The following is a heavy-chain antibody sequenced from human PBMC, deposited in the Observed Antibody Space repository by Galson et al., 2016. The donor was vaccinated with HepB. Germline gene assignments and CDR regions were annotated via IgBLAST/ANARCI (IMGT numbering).Heavy chain of an antibody. CDR3: AGEGASGYALDY. Sequence: CAISGDSVSSNGAAWNWIRQSPSRGLEWLGRTYYRSKWYNDYAESVKSRITINPDTSKNQFSLQLHSVTPDDTAFYYCAGEGASGYALDYWGQGTLVTVSS. CDR2: TYYRSKWYN. J-gene: IGHJ4*02. D-gene: IGHD6-25*01. CDR1: GDSVSSNGAA. V-gene: IGHV6-1*01.